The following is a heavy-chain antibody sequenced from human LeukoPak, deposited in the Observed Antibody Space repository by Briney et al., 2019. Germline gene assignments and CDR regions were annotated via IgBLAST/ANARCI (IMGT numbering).Heavy chain of an antibody. Sequence: GASVKVSCKASGYTLTDYYMHWVRQAPGQGLEWMGWINPNSGDTNYAQKFQGRVTMTRDTSISPAYMDLSRLTSDDTAIYYCARDWRGSYFPDFWGQGTLVTVSS. J-gene: IGHJ4*02. CDR2: INPNSGDT. D-gene: IGHD1-26*01. CDR1: GYTLTDYY. CDR3: ARDWRGSYFPDF. V-gene: IGHV1-2*02.